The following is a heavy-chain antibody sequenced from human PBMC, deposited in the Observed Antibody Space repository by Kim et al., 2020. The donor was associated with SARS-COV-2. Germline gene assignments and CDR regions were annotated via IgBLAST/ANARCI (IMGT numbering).Heavy chain of an antibody. CDR3: ARELWAHPGGSESYYYGMDV. CDR1: GFTVSSNY. J-gene: IGHJ6*02. D-gene: IGHD5-18*01. Sequence: GGSLRLSCAASGFTVSSNYMGWVRQAPGKGLEWVSVIYSGGSTYYADSVKGRFTISRDNSKNTLYLQMNSLRAEDTAVYYCARELWAHPGGSESYYYGMDVWRQGTTVPVSS. CDR2: IYSGGST. V-gene: IGHV3-53*01.